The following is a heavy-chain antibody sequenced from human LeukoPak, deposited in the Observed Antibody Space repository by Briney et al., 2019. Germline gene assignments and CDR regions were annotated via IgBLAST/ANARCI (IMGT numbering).Heavy chain of an antibody. J-gene: IGHJ6*02. CDR3: ARAILTGYYRLLLNYYYYGMDV. Sequence: WASVKVSCTASGYTFTSYGISWVRQAPGQGLEWMGWISAYNGNTNYAQKLQGRVTVTTDTSTSTAYMELRSLRSDDTAVYYCARAILTGYYRLLLNYYYYGMDVWGQGTTVTVSS. D-gene: IGHD3-9*01. V-gene: IGHV1-18*01. CDR2: ISAYNGNT. CDR1: GYTFTSYG.